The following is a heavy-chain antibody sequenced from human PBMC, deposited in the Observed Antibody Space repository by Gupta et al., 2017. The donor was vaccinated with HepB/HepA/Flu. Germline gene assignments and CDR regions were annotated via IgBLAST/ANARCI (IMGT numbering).Heavy chain of an antibody. V-gene: IGHV3-7*01. CDR1: GFTFSSYW. CDR2: IKQDGSEK. CDR3: ARIYDFWSGYYWFDP. Sequence: EVQLVDSGGGLVQPGGSLRLSCAASGFTFSSYWMSWVRQAPGKGLEWVANIKQDGSEKYYVDSVKGRFTISRDNTKNSLYLQMNSLRAEDTAVYYCARIYDFWSGYYWFDPWGQGTLVTVSS. J-gene: IGHJ5*02. D-gene: IGHD3-3*01.